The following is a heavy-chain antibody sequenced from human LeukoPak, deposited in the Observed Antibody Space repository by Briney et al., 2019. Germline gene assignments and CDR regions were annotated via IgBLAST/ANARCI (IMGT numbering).Heavy chain of an antibody. CDR1: GGSISSSNW. CDR3: ARGTVVVPAATNWFDP. Sequence: SETLSLTCAVSGGSISSSNWWSGGRQPPGKGLEGIGEIYHSGSTSYNPSLKSRVTISVDKSKNQFSLKLSSVTAADTAVYYCARGTVVVPAATNWFDPWGQGTLVTVSS. J-gene: IGHJ5*02. D-gene: IGHD2-2*01. V-gene: IGHV4-4*02. CDR2: IYHSGST.